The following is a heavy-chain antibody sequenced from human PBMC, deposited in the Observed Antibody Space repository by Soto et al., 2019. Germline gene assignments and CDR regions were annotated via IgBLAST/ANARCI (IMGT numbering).Heavy chain of an antibody. CDR2: INPSGGST. D-gene: IGHD6-6*01. V-gene: IGHV1-46*01. CDR3: ARVYRYWQQLVLVYYGMDV. CDR1: AYTFTIYY. J-gene: IGHJ6*02. Sequence: ASVKVSCKASAYTFTIYYMHWVRQAPGQGLEWMGIINPSGGSTSYAQKFQGRVTMTRDTSTSTVYMELSSLRSEDTAVYYCARVYRYWQQLVLVYYGMDVWGQGTTVIVSS.